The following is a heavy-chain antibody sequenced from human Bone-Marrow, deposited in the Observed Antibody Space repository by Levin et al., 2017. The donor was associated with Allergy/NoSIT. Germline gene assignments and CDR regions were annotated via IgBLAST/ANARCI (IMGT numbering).Heavy chain of an antibody. CDR3: ARDRAYGDSHFGHDS. J-gene: IGHJ5*01. V-gene: IGHV4-30-4*01. CDR1: GGSTRSPDHY. D-gene: IGHD4-17*01. CDR2: IFYSGTD. Sequence: SQTLSLTCTVSGGSTRSPDHYWTWIRQPPGKGLEWIGTIFYSGTDRYNPSLESRVSISIDTSKNQFSLKLRSATAADTAVYYCARDRAYGDSHFGHDSWGQGTLVTVSS.